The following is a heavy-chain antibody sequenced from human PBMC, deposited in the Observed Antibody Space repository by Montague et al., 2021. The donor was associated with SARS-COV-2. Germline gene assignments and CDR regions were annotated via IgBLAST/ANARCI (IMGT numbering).Heavy chain of an antibody. J-gene: IGHJ2*01. CDR2: ITDSGTTM. D-gene: IGHD1-26*01. Sequence: SLRLSCAASGFTVTTYDMNWVRQAPGRGLEWVSYITDSGTTMYYADSVRGRFTVSRDNARNSLFLQMNSLRVEDTAVYYCVREPSSGSFRFPFDLWGRGTLVTVSS. CDR3: VREPSSGSFRFPFDL. V-gene: IGHV3-48*03. CDR1: GFTVTTYD.